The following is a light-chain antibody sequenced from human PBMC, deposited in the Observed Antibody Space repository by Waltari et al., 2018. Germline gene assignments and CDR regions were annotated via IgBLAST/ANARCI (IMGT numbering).Light chain of an antibody. CDR3: SSFTSSSTLV. V-gene: IGLV2-14*03. CDR1: ISDVGGYNY. CDR2: DVT. J-gene: IGLJ1*01. Sequence: QSALTQPVSVSGSPGQSITISCTGTISDVGGYNYVACYQQHPGKAPKLLIYDVTNRPSGVSNRFSGSKSGNTASLTISGLQAEDEADYHCSSFTSSSTLVFGTGTKVTVL.